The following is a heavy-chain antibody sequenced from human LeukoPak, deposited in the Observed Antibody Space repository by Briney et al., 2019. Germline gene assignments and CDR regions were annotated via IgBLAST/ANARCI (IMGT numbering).Heavy chain of an antibody. J-gene: IGHJ4*02. D-gene: IGHD6-19*01. V-gene: IGHV4-38-2*02. CDR1: GYSISSGYY. CDR2: NSGST. CDR3: CGSGWFAGPFGY. Sequence: SETLSLTCTVSGYSISSGYYWGWIRQSPETGLEWIGSNSGSTYYNPSLNSRVTISVDTSKNQFSLKLTSVTAADTAVYYCCGSGWFAGPFGYWGQGALVTVSS.